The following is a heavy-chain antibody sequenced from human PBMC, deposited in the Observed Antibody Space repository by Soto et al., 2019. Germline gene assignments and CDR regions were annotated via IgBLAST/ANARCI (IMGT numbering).Heavy chain of an antibody. D-gene: IGHD6-6*01. CDR3: AKLIYSSSSQFES. CDR1: VFTFSNSA. V-gene: IGHV3-23*01. J-gene: IGHJ4*02. CDR2: ISGSGDST. Sequence: GGSLRLSCAASVFTFSNSALSCVRQAPGEGLEWVSGISGSGDSTYYADSVKARFTVSRDNSKNTLYLQMNRLRAEDTAVYHCAKLIYSSSSQFESWGQGTLVTVSS.